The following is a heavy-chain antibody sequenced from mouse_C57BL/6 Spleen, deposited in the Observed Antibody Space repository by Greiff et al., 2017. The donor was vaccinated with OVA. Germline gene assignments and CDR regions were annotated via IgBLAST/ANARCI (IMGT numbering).Heavy chain of an antibody. D-gene: IGHD2-3*01. Sequence: EVMLVESGPELVKPGASVKIPCKASGYTFTDYNMDWVKQSHGKSLEWIGDINPNNGGTIYNQKFKGKATLTVDKSSSTAYMELRSLTSEDTAVYYCARWLLHAMDYWGQGTSVTVSS. CDR2: INPNNGGT. CDR1: GYTFTDYN. V-gene: IGHV1-18*01. CDR3: ARWLLHAMDY. J-gene: IGHJ4*01.